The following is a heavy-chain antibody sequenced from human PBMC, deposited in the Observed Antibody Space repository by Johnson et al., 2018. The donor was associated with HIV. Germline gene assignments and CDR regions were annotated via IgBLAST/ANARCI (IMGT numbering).Heavy chain of an antibody. Sequence: QVQLVESGGGVVQPGGSLRLSCAASGFTFSSYGMHWVRQAPGKGLEWVAFIRYDGSNKYYADSVKGRFTISRDNSKNTLYLQMNSLRAEDTAVYYCARDPVPFYDSSGYHAFDIWGQGTMVTVSS. V-gene: IGHV3-30*02. J-gene: IGHJ3*02. CDR3: ARDPVPFYDSSGYHAFDI. CDR1: GFTFSSYG. D-gene: IGHD3-22*01. CDR2: IRYDGSNK.